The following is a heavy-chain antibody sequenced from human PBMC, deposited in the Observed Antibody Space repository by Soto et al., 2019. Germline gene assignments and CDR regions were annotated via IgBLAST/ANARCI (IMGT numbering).Heavy chain of an antibody. CDR2: IWYDESNK. J-gene: IGHJ6*01. Sequence: QVQLVESGGGVVQPGRSLRLSCAASGFTFSNYGMHWVRQAPDKGLEWVAVIWYDESNKYYADSVKGRFTISRDNSKNTLYLQMNSLRAEDTAVYYCARDDIPGRAVAIYGMDVW. CDR1: GFTFSNYG. CDR3: ARDDIPGRAVAIYGMDV. V-gene: IGHV3-33*01. D-gene: IGHD6-19*01.